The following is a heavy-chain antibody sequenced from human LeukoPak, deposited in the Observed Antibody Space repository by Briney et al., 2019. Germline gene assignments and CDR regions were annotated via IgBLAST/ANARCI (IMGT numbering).Heavy chain of an antibody. CDR3: ARELGQLDDY. CDR2: IYYSGST. D-gene: IGHD6-13*01. V-gene: IGHV4-39*07. Sequence: PSETLSLTCTVSGDSISSSSYYWGWIRRPPGKGLEWIGSIYYSGSTYYNPSLKSRVTISVDTSKNQFSLKLSSVTAADTAVYYCARELGQLDDYWGQGTLVTVSS. J-gene: IGHJ4*02. CDR1: GDSISSSSYY.